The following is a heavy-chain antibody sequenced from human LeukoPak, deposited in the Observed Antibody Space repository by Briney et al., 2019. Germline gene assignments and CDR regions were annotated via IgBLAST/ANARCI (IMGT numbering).Heavy chain of an antibody. CDR2: IYYSGST. CDR1: GGSISSYY. V-gene: IGHV4-59*01. J-gene: IGHJ4*02. Sequence: KTSETLSLTCTVSGGSISSYYWSWIRQPPGKGLEWIGYIYYSGSTNYNPSLKSRVTISVDTSKNQFSLKLSSVTAADTAVYYCAREGTVPEDYFDYWGQGTLVTVSS. CDR3: AREGTVPEDYFDY. D-gene: IGHD4-17*01.